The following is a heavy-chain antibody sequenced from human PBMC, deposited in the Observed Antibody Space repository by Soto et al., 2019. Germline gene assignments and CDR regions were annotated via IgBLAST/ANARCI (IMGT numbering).Heavy chain of an antibody. V-gene: IGHV3-30*03. J-gene: IGHJ4*02. CDR1: GFSFSNHG. CDR2: ISYDGNVK. CDR3: ARAGGTTVTGLWHFDS. Sequence: QVQLAESGGGVVQPGRSLRISCAASGFSFSNHGMQWVRQAPGKGLEWVAVISYDGNVKYYTDSVKGRFTISRDNSQSTLFLQMDSLRPEDAAVYYCARAGGTTVTGLWHFDSWGQGTLVTVSS. D-gene: IGHD4-17*01.